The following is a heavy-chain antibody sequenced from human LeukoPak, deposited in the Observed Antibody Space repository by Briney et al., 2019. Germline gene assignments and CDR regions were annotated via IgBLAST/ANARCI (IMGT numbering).Heavy chain of an antibody. J-gene: IGHJ1*01. V-gene: IGHV6-1*01. Sequence: SQTLSLTCAISGDGFSSSTVAWNWIRQSPSRGLEWLGRTYYRSKWYNDYAVFVKSRISVNPDTSKNQFSLQLNSVTPEDTAVYYCARAVYDSSGYYSEYFQKWGQGTLVTVSS. CDR2: TYYRSKWYN. CDR1: GDGFSSSTVA. CDR3: ARAVYDSSGYYSEYFQK. D-gene: IGHD3-22*01.